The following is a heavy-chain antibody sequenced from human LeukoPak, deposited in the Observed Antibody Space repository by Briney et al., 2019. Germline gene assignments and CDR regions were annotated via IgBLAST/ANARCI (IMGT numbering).Heavy chain of an antibody. J-gene: IGHJ6*02. CDR1: GGSISSYY. CDR3: ARAKVRSLDV. V-gene: IGHV4-59*01. CDR2: IYYSGST. Sequence: PSETLSLTCTVSGGSISSYYWSWIRQPPGKGLEWIGYIYYSGSTNYNPSLKSRVTISVDTSKNQFSLKLSSVTAADTAVYYCARAKVRSLDVWGQGTTVTVSS. D-gene: IGHD3-10*01.